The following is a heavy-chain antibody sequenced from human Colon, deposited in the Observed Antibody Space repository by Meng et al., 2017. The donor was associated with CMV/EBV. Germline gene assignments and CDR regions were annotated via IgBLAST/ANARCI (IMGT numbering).Heavy chain of an antibody. J-gene: IGHJ4*02. CDR1: GYSFSNYV. CDR3: AITSLFDY. CDR2: ISPGDDNG. V-gene: IGHV1-3*01. Sequence: QVQLVQSGADVKKAWASLRVPCKASGYSFSNYVLHWVRQAPGQGREWMVWISPGDDNGKYSKKLQGRVAITKDTSASTAYLYLSSLKSEETAVYYCAITSLFDYWGQGTLVTVSS.